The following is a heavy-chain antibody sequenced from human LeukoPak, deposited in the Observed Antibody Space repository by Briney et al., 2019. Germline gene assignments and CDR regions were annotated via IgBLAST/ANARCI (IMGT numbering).Heavy chain of an antibody. CDR1: GFTFSSYS. CDR3: ASGVYSSSSPGDWFDP. CDR2: ISSSSSYI. Sequence: PGRSLRLSCAASGFTFSSYSMNWVRQAPGKELEWVSSISSSSSYIYYADSVKGRFTISRDNAKNSLYLQMNSLRAEDTAVYYCASGVYSSSSPGDWFDPWGQGTLVTVSS. J-gene: IGHJ5*02. D-gene: IGHD6-6*01. V-gene: IGHV3-21*01.